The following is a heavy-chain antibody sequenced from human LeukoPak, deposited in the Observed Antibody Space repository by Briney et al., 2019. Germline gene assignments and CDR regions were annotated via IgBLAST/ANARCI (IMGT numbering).Heavy chain of an antibody. V-gene: IGHV3-15*04. CDR2: IESEADGGTT. CDR1: GFPFPNAR. D-gene: IGHD3-22*01. Sequence: GGSLRLSCAASGFPFPNARMTWVRQAPGKGLEWVGRIESEADGGTTEYAAPVKGRFTISRDDSKNTLYLQMNSLRTGDTAIYYCTAPYFDSARFYLWSAFDIWGQGTMVTVSS. CDR3: TAPYFDSARFYLWSAFDI. J-gene: IGHJ3*02.